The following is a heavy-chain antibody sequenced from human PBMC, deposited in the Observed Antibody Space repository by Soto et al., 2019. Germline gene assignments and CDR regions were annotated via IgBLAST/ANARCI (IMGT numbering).Heavy chain of an antibody. CDR1: GFTFSNYG. V-gene: IGHV3-23*01. J-gene: IGHJ4*02. CDR3: AKGSPDGRGYHFVFDY. D-gene: IGHD3-22*01. Sequence: EVQLLESGGGLVQPGGSLRLSCAASGFTFSNYGMSWVRQAPGKGLEWVSAMSGSGADTNYADSVKGRFTISRDNSKITLIQQMNSLRAEDTAVDYCAKGSPDGRGYHFVFDYWGQGTLVTVSS. CDR2: MSGSGADT.